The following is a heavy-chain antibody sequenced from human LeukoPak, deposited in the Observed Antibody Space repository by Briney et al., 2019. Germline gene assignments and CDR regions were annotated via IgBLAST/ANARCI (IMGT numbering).Heavy chain of an antibody. CDR3: TSWGDTTAEYFQR. CDR1: GFTFNRCW. CDR2: INPDGRDT. D-gene: IGHD2-21*02. V-gene: IGHV3-7*01. J-gene: IGHJ1*01. Sequence: GGSLRLSCVVSGFTFNRCWMNWVRQAPGKGLEWVARINPDGRDTYYVDSVKGRFTISRDNARNSMYLQMNSLRVEDTAVYYCTSWGDTTAEYFQRWGQGTLVTVSS.